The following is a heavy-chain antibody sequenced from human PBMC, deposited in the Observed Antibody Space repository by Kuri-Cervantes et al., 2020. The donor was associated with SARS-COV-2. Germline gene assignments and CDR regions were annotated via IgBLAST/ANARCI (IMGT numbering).Heavy chain of an antibody. D-gene: IGHD1-14*01. J-gene: IGHJ6*03. V-gene: IGHV3-7*01. CDR3: ARKKTDMDV. CDR1: GFTFSSYS. Sequence: LSLTCAASGFTFSSYSMNWVRQAPGKGLEWVANIKQDGSEKYYVDSVKGRFTISRDNAKNSLYLQMNSLRAEDTAVYYCARKKTDMDVWGKGTTVTVSS. CDR2: IKQDGSEK.